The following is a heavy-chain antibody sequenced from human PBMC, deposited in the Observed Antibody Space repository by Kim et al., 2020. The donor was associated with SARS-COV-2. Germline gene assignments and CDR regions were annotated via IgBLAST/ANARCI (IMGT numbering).Heavy chain of an antibody. J-gene: IGHJ3*01. V-gene: IGHV4-31*03. CDR3: ARALTLIKIFGVVVSFDF. D-gene: IGHD3-3*01. Sequence: SETLSLTCTVSGGSISSGGYYWSWIRQHPGKGLEWIGYIYYSGSTYYNPSLKSRVTISVDTSKNQFSLKLSSVTAADTAVYYCARALTLIKIFGVVVSFDFWGQGTMVTVSS. CDR1: GGSISSGGYY. CDR2: IYYSGST.